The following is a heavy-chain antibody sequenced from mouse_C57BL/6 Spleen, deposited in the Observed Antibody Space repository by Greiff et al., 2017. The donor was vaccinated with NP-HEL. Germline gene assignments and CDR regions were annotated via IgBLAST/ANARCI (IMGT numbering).Heavy chain of an antibody. CDR3: ARTKGNFDV. J-gene: IGHJ1*03. Sequence: QVQLKESGPELVKPGASVKISCKASGYSFTSYYIHWVKQRPGQGLEWIGWIYPGSGNTKYNEKFKGKATLTDDTSYSTAYMQLSSLTSEDAAVYYCARTKGNFDVWGTGTTVTVSS. V-gene: IGHV1-66*01. CDR1: GYSFTSYY. CDR2: IYPGSGNT.